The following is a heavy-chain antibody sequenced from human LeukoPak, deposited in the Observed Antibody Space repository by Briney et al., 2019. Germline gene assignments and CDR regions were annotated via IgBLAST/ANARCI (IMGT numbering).Heavy chain of an antibody. D-gene: IGHD2-2*02. J-gene: IGHJ6*04. CDR2: IKQDGSEK. Sequence: PGGSLRLSCAASGFTFSSYWMSWVRQAPGKGLEWVANIKQDGSEKYYVDSVKGRFTISRDNAKNSLYLQMNSLRAEDTAVYYCASGLGYCSSTSCYNYYYYGMDVWGKGTTVIVSS. CDR1: GFTFSSYW. V-gene: IGHV3-7*03. CDR3: ASGLGYCSSTSCYNYYYYGMDV.